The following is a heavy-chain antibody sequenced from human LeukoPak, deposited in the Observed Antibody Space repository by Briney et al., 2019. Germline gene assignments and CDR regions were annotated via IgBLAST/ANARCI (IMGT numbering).Heavy chain of an antibody. CDR3: ARGLLWFGEFYFDY. Sequence: PGGSLRLSCAASGFTFSSYSMNWVRQAPGKGLEWVSSISSSSSYIYYADPVKGRFTISRDNAKNSLYLQMNSLRAEDTAVYYCARGLLWFGEFYFDYWGQGTLVTVSS. J-gene: IGHJ4*02. V-gene: IGHV3-21*01. CDR2: ISSSSSYI. D-gene: IGHD3-10*01. CDR1: GFTFSSYS.